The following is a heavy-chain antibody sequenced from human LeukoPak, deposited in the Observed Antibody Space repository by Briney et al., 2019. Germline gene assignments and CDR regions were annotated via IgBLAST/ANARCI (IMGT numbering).Heavy chain of an antibody. CDR3: ARTRYYYNSRSYGAPYYFDY. V-gene: IGHV4-59*08. CDR1: GGSISSYY. CDR2: IYYSGST. D-gene: IGHD3-10*01. Sequence: PSETLSLTCTVSGGSISSYYWSWIRQPPGKGLEWIGYIYYSGSTNYNPSLKSRVTISVDTSKNQFSLKLSSVTAADTAVYYCARTRYYYNSRSYGAPYYFDYWGQGTLVTVSS. J-gene: IGHJ4*02.